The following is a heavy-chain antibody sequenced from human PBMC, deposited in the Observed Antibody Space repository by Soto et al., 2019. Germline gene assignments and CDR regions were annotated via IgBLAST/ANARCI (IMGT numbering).Heavy chain of an antibody. CDR1: SGSISSSNW. Sequence: QVQLQESGPGLVKPSGTLSLTCAVSSGSISSSNWWSWVRQPPGKGLEWIGEIYHSGSTNYNPSLKSRVTISVDKSKHQFSLKLSSVTAADTAVYYCARGKTVTTSIGEYYFDYWGQGTLVTVSS. V-gene: IGHV4-4*02. J-gene: IGHJ4*02. CDR3: ARGKTVTTSIGEYYFDY. CDR2: IYHSGST. D-gene: IGHD4-17*01.